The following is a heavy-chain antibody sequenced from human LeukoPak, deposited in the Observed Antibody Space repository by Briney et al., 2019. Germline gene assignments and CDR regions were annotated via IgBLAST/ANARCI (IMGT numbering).Heavy chain of an antibody. Sequence: SETLSLTCAVYGGSFSGYYWSWIRQPPGKGLEWIGEINHSGSTNYNPSLKSRVTISVDTSKNQFSLKLSSVTAADTAVYYCARGIYGYEVDLGQGTLVTVSS. D-gene: IGHD5-12*01. CDR1: GGSFSGYY. CDR3: ARGIYGYEVD. V-gene: IGHV4-34*01. CDR2: INHSGST. J-gene: IGHJ4*02.